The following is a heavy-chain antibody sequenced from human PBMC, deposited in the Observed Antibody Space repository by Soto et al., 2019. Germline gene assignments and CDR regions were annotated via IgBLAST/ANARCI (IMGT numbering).Heavy chain of an antibody. Sequence: SETLSLTSAVSGGTISSSDWWTWVRQAPGKGLESIGYLYYGGSANYNPSLKSRVTISVDTSKNQFSLKLSSVTAADTAVYYCARAGDYYDSSGRVDYWGQGTLVTVSS. CDR3: ARAGDYYDSSGRVDY. D-gene: IGHD3-22*01. J-gene: IGHJ4*02. V-gene: IGHV4-4*02. CDR2: LYYGGSA. CDR1: GGTISSSDW.